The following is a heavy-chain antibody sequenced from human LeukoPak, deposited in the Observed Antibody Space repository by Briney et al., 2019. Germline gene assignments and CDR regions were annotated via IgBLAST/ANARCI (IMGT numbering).Heavy chain of an antibody. CDR1: GFTFSSYG. CDR3: AKMGGYCSSTSCWGDAFDI. CDR2: ISYDGSNK. V-gene: IGHV3-30*18. D-gene: IGHD2-2*01. J-gene: IGHJ3*02. Sequence: GSLRLSCAASGFTFSSYGMSWVRQAPGKGLEWVAVISYDGSNKYYADSVKGRFTISRDNSKNTLYLQMNSLRAEDTAVYYCAKMGGYCSSTSCWGDAFDIWGQGTMVTVSS.